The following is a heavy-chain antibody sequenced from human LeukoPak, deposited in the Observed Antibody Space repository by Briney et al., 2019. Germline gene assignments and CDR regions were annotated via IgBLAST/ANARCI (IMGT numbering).Heavy chain of an antibody. Sequence: GSLRLSCAASGFSFSSHGMSWVRQAPGKGLEWVSGILGGAGSTYYADSVKGRFTISRDNSKGTVSLQMNSLRPEDTAVYYCAKDDAWLQYGDWGRGTLVTVSS. D-gene: IGHD5-24*01. V-gene: IGHV3-23*01. J-gene: IGHJ4*02. CDR1: GFSFSSHG. CDR3: AKDDAWLQYGD. CDR2: ILGGAGST.